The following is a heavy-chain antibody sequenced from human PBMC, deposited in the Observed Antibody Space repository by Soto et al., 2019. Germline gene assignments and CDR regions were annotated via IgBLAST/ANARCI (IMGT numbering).Heavy chain of an antibody. CDR3: ASYYDSSGYYPSWFDP. D-gene: IGHD3-22*01. Sequence: EASVKVSCKASGGTFSSYAISWVRQAPGQGLEWMGGIIPIFGTANYAQKFQGRVTITADKSTSTAYMELSSLRSEDTAVYYCASYYDSSGYYPSWFDPWGQGTLVTVSS. V-gene: IGHV1-69*06. CDR2: IIPIFGTA. J-gene: IGHJ5*02. CDR1: GGTFSSYA.